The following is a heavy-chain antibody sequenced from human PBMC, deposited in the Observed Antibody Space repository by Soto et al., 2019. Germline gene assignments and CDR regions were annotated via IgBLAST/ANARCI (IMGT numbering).Heavy chain of an antibody. V-gene: IGHV3-30*18. J-gene: IGHJ6*02. CDR3: AKERGMGIYCSSTSCHSGMDV. Sequence: GGSLRLSCAASGFTFSSYGMHWVRQAPGKGLEWVAVISYDGSNKYYADSVKGRFTISRDNSKNTLYLQMNSLRAEDTAVYYCAKERGMGIYCSSTSCHSGMDVWGQGTTVTVSS. CDR1: GFTFSSYG. D-gene: IGHD2-2*01. CDR2: ISYDGSNK.